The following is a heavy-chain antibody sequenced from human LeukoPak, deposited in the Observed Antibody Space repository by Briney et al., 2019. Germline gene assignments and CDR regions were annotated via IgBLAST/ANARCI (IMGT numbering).Heavy chain of an antibody. D-gene: IGHD5-18*01. CDR3: ARAGGYGGSLAY. J-gene: IGHJ4*02. CDR2: ISYSGST. CDR1: GGSISSYY. Sequence: SETLSLTCTVSGGSISSYYWSWIRQPPGKGLEWIGYISYSGSTNYNPSLKSRVTISVDTSKNQFSLKLSSVTAADTAVYYCARAGGYGGSLAYWGQGALVTVSS. V-gene: IGHV4-59*01.